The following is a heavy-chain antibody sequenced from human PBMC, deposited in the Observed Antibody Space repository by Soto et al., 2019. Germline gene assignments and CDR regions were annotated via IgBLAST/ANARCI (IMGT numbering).Heavy chain of an antibody. J-gene: IGHJ5*02. CDR2: IWYDGSNK. CDR3: ARDGGCRDGYTVGCNWFDP. Sequence: QVQLVESGVGVVLPGRSLRLSSAASGFTFSSYGMHWVRQAPGKGLEWVAVIWYDGSNKYYADSVKGRFTISRDNSKNTLYLQMNSLRAEDTAVYYCARDGGCRDGYTVGCNWFDPWGQGTLVTVSS. V-gene: IGHV3-33*01. CDR1: GFTFSSYG. D-gene: IGHD5-12*01.